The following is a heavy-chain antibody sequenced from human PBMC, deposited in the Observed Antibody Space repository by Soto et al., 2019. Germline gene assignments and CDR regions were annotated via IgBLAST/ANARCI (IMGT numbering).Heavy chain of an antibody. J-gene: IGHJ4*02. Sequence: GASVTVSCTASGYTFTSYAMHWVRQAPGQRLEWMGWINAGNGSTKYSQKFQGRVTITRDTSASTAYMELSSLRSEDTAVYYCARGLNGYLHYFDYWGQGTPVTVSS. CDR2: INAGNGST. CDR3: ARGLNGYLHYFDY. V-gene: IGHV1-3*01. CDR1: GYTFTSYA. D-gene: IGHD5-18*01.